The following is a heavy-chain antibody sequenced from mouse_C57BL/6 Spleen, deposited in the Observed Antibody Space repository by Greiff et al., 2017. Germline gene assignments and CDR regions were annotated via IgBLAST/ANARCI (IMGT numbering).Heavy chain of an antibody. CDR2: IDPENGDT. Sequence: EVQLQQSGAELVRPGASVKLSCTASGFNIKDDSMHWVKQRPEQGLEWIGWIDPENGDTEYAWKFQGKATITADTSFNTAYLQLSSLTSEDSAFYDCNTKGDWGQGTTLTVSS. CDR1: GFNIKDDS. V-gene: IGHV14-4*01. CDR3: NTKGD. J-gene: IGHJ2*01.